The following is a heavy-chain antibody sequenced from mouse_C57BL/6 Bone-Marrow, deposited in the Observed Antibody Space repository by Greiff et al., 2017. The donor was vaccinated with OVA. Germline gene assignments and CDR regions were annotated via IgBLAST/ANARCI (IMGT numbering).Heavy chain of an antibody. D-gene: IGHD4-1*01. CDR3: ARDGTGTWVFDY. J-gene: IGHJ2*01. V-gene: IGHV1-81*01. CDR1: GYTFTSYG. CDR2: IYPRSGNT. Sequence: VQLQQSGAELARPGASVKLSCKASGYTFTSYGISWVKQRTGQGLEWIGEIYPRSGNTYYNEKFKGEATLTADKSSSTAYMELRSLTSEDSAVYFCARDGTGTWVFDYWGQGTTLTVSS.